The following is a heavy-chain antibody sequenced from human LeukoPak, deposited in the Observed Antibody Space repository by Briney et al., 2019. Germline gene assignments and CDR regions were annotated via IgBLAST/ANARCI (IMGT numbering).Heavy chain of an antibody. D-gene: IGHD1-26*01. CDR2: IYYSGST. J-gene: IGHJ4*02. V-gene: IGHV4-59*12. Sequence: SETLSLTCTVSGGSINSYYWSWIRQPPGKELEWIGNIYYSGSTNYNPSLKSRVTISVDTSKNQFSLKLSSVTAADTAVYYCARVQRGSYGYWGQGTLVTVSS. CDR3: ARVQRGSYGY. CDR1: GGSINSYY.